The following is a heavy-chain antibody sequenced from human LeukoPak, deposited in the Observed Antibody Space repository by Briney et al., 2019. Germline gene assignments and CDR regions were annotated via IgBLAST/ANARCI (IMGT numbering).Heavy chain of an antibody. D-gene: IGHD2-2*01. CDR1: GFPFSSHW. J-gene: IGHJ4*02. CDR3: ARAVRNQLLSDY. Sequence: GGSLRLSCAASGFPFSSHWLSWFRQSPGKGLEWVAHISHDGSEKHYVDSVKGRFTISRDNARNSQFLQMNSLRVDDTAVYYCARAVRNQLLSDYWGQGTLVTVSS. CDR2: ISHDGSEK. V-gene: IGHV3-7*03.